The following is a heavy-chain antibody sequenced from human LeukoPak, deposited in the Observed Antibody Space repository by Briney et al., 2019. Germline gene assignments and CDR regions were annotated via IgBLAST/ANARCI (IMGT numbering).Heavy chain of an antibody. CDR1: GFAPSNDC. CDR3: ASFGQQWLESY. Sequence: PGGSLRLSCAPSGFAPSNDCMHWVRQAPGKGLEWVSRISTDGSMTGYTDSVKGRFTIYRDNAKRILYLEMNNLRVEDTAVYYCASFGQQWLESYWGQGTLVTVSS. CDR2: ISTDGSMT. V-gene: IGHV3-74*01. D-gene: IGHD6-19*01. J-gene: IGHJ4*02.